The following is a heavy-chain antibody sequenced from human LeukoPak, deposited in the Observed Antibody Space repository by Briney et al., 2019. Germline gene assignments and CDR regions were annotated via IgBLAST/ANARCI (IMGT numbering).Heavy chain of an antibody. CDR3: ARAYLTVTTSDYYYYYYMDV. D-gene: IGHD4-17*01. J-gene: IGHJ6*03. Sequence: GASVKVSCKASGGTFSSYAISWVRQAPGQGLEWMGGIIPIFGTANYAQKFQGRVTITADESTSTAYMELSSLRSEDTAVYYCARAYLTVTTSDYYYYYYMDVWGKGTTVTIFS. CDR1: GGTFSSYA. CDR2: IIPIFGTA. V-gene: IGHV1-69*13.